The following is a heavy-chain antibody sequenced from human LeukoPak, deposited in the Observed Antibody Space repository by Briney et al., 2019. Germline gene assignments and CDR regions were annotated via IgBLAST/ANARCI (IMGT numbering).Heavy chain of an antibody. D-gene: IGHD2-2*01. Sequence: PGGSLRLSCAASGFTFSGSAMHWVRQASGKGLEWVGRIRSKANSYATAYAASVKGRFTISRDDSKNTAYLQMNSLKTEDTAVYYCAKSQYQLPTSYYYYYMDVWGKGTTVTVSS. V-gene: IGHV3-73*01. CDR1: GFTFSGSA. CDR3: AKSQYQLPTSYYYYYMDV. CDR2: IRSKANSYAT. J-gene: IGHJ6*03.